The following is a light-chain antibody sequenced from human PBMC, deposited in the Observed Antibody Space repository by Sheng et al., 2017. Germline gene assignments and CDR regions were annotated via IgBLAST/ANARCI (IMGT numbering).Light chain of an antibody. Sequence: EIVMTQSPATLSVSPGERATLSCRASQSVSSNLAWYQQKPGQAPRLLIYDASNRATDIPARFSGGGSGTDFTLTISSLEPEDFAVYYCQQRFSWPPITFGQGRRLEI. V-gene: IGKV3-11*01. CDR1: QSVSSN. CDR3: QQRFSWPPIT. CDR2: DAS. J-gene: IGKJ5*01.